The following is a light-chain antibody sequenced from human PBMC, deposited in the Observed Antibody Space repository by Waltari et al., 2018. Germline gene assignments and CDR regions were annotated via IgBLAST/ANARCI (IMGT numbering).Light chain of an antibody. CDR2: KNN. Sequence: QAVLTQPPSASGTPGQRVSISCSGGSSNLGSTFVYWYQQLPGMAPKLLIYKNNQRPSGVPDRFSGSKSGTSASLVISGLRSEDEAHYYCTAWDDSLTGVLFGEGTKLTV. J-gene: IGLJ2*01. CDR3: TAWDDSLTGVL. V-gene: IGLV1-47*01. CDR1: SSNLGSTF.